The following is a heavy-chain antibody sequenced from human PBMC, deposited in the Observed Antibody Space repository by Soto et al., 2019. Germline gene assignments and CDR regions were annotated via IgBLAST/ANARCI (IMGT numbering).Heavy chain of an antibody. V-gene: IGHV4-31*03. CDR2: IYYSGST. Sequence: QVQLQESGPGLVKPSQTLSLTCTVSGGSISSGGYYWSWIRQHPGKGLEWIGYIYYSGSTYYNPTLKRRVTISVDTYKNRFSLQLSSVTAADTAVYYCARDRRSRGPMGGWPYYYYCGMDVWGQGTTVTVSS. CDR3: ARDRRSRGPMGGWPYYYYCGMDV. D-gene: IGHD6-19*01. J-gene: IGHJ6*02. CDR1: GGSISSGGYY.